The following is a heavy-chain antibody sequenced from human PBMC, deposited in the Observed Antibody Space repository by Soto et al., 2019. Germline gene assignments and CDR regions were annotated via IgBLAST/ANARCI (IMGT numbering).Heavy chain of an antibody. V-gene: IGHV3-11*01. D-gene: IGHD2-15*01. J-gene: IGHJ5*02. Sequence: QVQLVESGGALVKPGGSLRLSCAASGFPFGDYYMSWIRQAPGKGLEWVSYISFTGSITYYADSVRGRFTISRDNARSSLFRQLNALRGEDTAVYYWARYLQNAATHTNWFDPWGQGALVTVSS. CDR1: GFPFGDYY. CDR2: ISFTGSIT. CDR3: ARYLQNAATHTNWFDP.